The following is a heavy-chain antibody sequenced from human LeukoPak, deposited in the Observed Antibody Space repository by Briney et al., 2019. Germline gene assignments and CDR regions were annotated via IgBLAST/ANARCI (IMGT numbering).Heavy chain of an antibody. V-gene: IGHV4-30-4*01. CDR3: ARGGEIRYFDWLV. CDR1: GGSISSGDYY. D-gene: IGHD3-9*01. Sequence: SSQTLSLTCTVSGGSISSGDYYWSWIRQPPGKGLEWIGYIYYSGSTYYNPSLKSRVTISVDTSKNQFSLKLSSVTAADTAVYYCARGGEIRYFDWLVWGQGTLVTVSS. J-gene: IGHJ4*02. CDR2: IYYSGST.